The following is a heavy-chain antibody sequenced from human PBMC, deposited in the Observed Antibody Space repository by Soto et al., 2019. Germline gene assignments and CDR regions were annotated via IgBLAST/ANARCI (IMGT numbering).Heavy chain of an antibody. J-gene: IGHJ5*02. Sequence: SETLSLTCTVSGGSISSSSWSWIRQPPGRGLEWIGYIYNNGRTDYNPSLKSRVTISVDTSKNHFSLKLSSVTPADTAVYYCARDKYCSGGSCRKNWFDPWGQGTLVTVSS. D-gene: IGHD2-15*01. V-gene: IGHV4-59*01. CDR1: GGSISSSS. CDR2: IYNNGRT. CDR3: ARDKYCSGGSCRKNWFDP.